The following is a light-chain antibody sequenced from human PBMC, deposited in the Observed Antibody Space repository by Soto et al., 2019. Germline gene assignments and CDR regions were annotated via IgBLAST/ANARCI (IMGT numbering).Light chain of an antibody. Sequence: EIVLTQSPGTLSVSPGERATLSCRASQSISSNHLAWYQQKPGQAPRLLIYGASSRATGIPDRFSGSGSGTDFTLNISRLEPEDAAIYYCQQYVGWTFGQGTKVEI. V-gene: IGKV3-20*01. CDR2: GAS. CDR3: QQYVGWT. J-gene: IGKJ1*01. CDR1: QSISSNH.